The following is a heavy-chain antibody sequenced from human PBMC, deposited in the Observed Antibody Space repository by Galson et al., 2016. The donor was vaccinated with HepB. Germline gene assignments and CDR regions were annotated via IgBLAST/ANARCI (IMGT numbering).Heavy chain of an antibody. CDR2: MDYSGHR. D-gene: IGHD6-19*01. J-gene: IGHJ6*02. Sequence: TLSLTCTVSGASITTTACYWSWIRQPPGKGLEWIGYMDYSGHRYYNPSLKSPVPISIDTSKDQFSLGQSSLTDAASAVYFCARVLLSSGWYPLIYYAMDVWGQGTTVTVSS. CDR3: ARVLLSSGWYPLIYYAMDV. CDR1: GASITTTACY. V-gene: IGHV4-31*01.